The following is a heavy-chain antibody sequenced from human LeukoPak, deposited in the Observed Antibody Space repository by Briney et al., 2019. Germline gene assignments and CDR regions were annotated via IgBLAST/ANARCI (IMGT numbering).Heavy chain of an antibody. V-gene: IGHV3-43*01. CDR2: ISWDGDTT. CDR3: AKGRGLIGGAFDI. D-gene: IGHD3-22*01. Sequence: GGSLRLSCAASGFTFDDYIMHWARQAPGKGLEWVSLISWDGDTTYYADSVKGRFTISRDNSKNSQYLQMNSLGIEDTALYFCAKGRGLIGGAFDIWGQGTMVTVSS. J-gene: IGHJ3*02. CDR1: GFTFDDYI.